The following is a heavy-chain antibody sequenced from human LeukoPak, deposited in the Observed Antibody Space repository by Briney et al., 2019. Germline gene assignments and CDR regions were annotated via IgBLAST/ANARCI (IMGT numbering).Heavy chain of an antibody. D-gene: IGHD6-13*01. V-gene: IGHV3-30*04. CDR3: AKDSSRWAFDS. J-gene: IGHJ4*02. CDR2: ISYDGSNK. Sequence: GGSLRLSCAASGFTFSSYAMHWVRQAPGKGLEWVAVISYDGSNKYYADSVKGRFTISRDNSKNTLYLQMNGLRTEDTAVYYCAKDSSRWAFDSWGQGTLVTVSS. CDR1: GFTFSSYA.